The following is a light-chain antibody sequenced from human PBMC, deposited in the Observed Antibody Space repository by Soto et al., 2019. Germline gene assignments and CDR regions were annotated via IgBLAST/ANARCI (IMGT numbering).Light chain of an antibody. CDR2: DAS. J-gene: IGKJ4*01. CDR1: QSISSW. Sequence: DIQMTQSPSTLSASVGDRVTITCRASQSISSWLAWYQQKPGKAPKLLIYDASSLESGITSRFSGSGSGTEFTLTISSLQTDDFATYYCQQYNSYSPLTFGGGTKVEIK. CDR3: QQYNSYSPLT. V-gene: IGKV1-5*01.